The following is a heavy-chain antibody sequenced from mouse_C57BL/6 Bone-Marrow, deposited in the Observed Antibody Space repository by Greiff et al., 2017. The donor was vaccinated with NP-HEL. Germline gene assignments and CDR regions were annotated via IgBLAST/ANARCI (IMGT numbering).Heavy chain of an antibody. CDR2: IHPNSGST. CDR3: ASALRLYAMDY. V-gene: IGHV1-64*01. J-gene: IGHJ4*01. Sequence: QLQQPGAELVKPGASVKLSCKASGYTFTSYWMHWVKQRPGQGLEWIGMIHPNSGSTNYNEKFKSKATLTVDKSSSTAYMQLSSLTSEDSAVYYCASALRLYAMDYWGQGTSVTVSS. D-gene: IGHD1-1*01. CDR1: GYTFTSYW.